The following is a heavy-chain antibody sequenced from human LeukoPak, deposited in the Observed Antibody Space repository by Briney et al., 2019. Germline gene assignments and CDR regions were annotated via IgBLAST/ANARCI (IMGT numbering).Heavy chain of an antibody. V-gene: IGHV4-61*02. J-gene: IGHJ5*01. CDR3: ATGCGKLDS. Sequence: SETLSLTCTVSGGSISSGSYYWSWIRQPAGKGLEWIGRIYTSGNINYNPSLKSRVTISVDTSKNQFSLKLSSVTAADTAVYYCATGCGKLDSWGQGTLVTVSS. D-gene: IGHD1-1*01. CDR1: GGSISSGSYY. CDR2: IYTSGNI.